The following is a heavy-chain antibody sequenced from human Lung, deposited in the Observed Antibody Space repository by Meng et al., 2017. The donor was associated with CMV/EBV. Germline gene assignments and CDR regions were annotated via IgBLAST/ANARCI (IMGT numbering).Heavy chain of an antibody. Sequence: GESLKISCGASGFTFSDYYMSWIRQAPGKGLEWVSYISSSGSTIYYADSVKGRFTISRDNAKNSLYLQMNSLRAEDTAVYYCARNRGYSYGRGAYWGQGTLVTVSS. J-gene: IGHJ4*02. CDR2: ISSSGSTI. CDR1: GFTFSDYY. D-gene: IGHD5-18*01. CDR3: ARNRGYSYGRGAY. V-gene: IGHV3-11*01.